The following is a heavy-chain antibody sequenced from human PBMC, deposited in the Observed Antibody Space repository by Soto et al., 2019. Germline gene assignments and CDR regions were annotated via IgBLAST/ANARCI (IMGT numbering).Heavy chain of an antibody. CDR2: IHYTGSR. J-gene: IGHJ3*02. D-gene: IGHD3-16*01. CDR3: ARWGHPAVKAFDI. CDR1: GASVNDYY. V-gene: IGHV4-59*02. Sequence: QVQLQESGPGLVKPSETLSLTCTVSGASVNDYYWNWVRQPPGKGLEWIGFIHYTGSRIFNPSLQSRVTMSVDVSQNQFSLRLTSVTAADTAIYYCARWGHPAVKAFDIWGQGTTVTVSS.